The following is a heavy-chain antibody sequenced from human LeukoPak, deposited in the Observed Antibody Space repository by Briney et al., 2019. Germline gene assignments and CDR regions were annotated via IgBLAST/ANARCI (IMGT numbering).Heavy chain of an antibody. CDR3: ARIVAVAGTYGPI. Sequence: PSETLSLTCAVYGGSFSGYYWSWIRQPPGKGLEWIGEINHSGSTNYNPSLKSRVTISVDTSKNQFSLKLSSVTAADTAVYYCARIVAVAGTYGPIWGQGTMVTVSS. D-gene: IGHD6-19*01. CDR2: INHSGST. J-gene: IGHJ3*02. V-gene: IGHV4-34*01. CDR1: GGSFSGYY.